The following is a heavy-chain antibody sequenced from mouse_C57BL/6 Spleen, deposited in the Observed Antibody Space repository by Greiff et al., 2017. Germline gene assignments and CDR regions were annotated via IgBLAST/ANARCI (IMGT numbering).Heavy chain of an antibody. CDR2: IDPSDSYT. CDR1: GYTFTSYW. J-gene: IGHJ2*01. D-gene: IGHD2-5*01. Sequence: QVQLQQPGAELVMPGASVKLSCKASGYTFTSYWMHWVKQRPGQGLEWIGEIDPSDSYTNYNQKFKGKSTLTVDKSSSTAYMQLSSLTSEDSAVYYCARGAYYSNYVYYFDYWGQGTTLTVSS. CDR3: ARGAYYSNYVYYFDY. V-gene: IGHV1-69*01.